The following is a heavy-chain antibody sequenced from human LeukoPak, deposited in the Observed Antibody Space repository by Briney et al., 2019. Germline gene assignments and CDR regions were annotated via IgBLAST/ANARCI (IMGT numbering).Heavy chain of an antibody. Sequence: GASVKVSCKASGYTFSNYGITWVRQAPGLGLELMGLTSYNGNTNYAQKFQDRVTMTTDTSTTTAYMELRSLESDDTAVYYCARHSGSGWQALGYWGQGTLVTVSS. V-gene: IGHV1-18*04. CDR3: ARHSGSGWQALGY. D-gene: IGHD6-19*01. J-gene: IGHJ4*02. CDR2: TSYNGNT. CDR1: GYTFSNYG.